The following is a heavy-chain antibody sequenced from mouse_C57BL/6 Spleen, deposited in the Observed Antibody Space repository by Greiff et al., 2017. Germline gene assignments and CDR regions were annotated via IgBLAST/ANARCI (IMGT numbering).Heavy chain of an antibody. V-gene: IGHV3-1*01. Sequence: EVTLQESGPGMVKPSQSLSLTCTVTGYSITSGYDWLWIRHFPGNQLEWMGYISYSGRTNYNPSLKSRISITLDTSKYQFFLKLNSGTTEDTATYDCARALTGKMAYWGQGTLVTVSA. J-gene: IGHJ3*01. CDR3: ARALTGKMAY. CDR2: ISYSGRT. D-gene: IGHD4-1*01. CDR1: GYSITSGYD.